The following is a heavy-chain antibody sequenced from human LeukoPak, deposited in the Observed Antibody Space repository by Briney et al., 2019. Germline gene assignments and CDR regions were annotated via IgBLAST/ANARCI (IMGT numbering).Heavy chain of an antibody. J-gene: IGHJ4*02. Sequence: SGGSLRLSCAASGFTFSSYEMNWVRQARGEGLEGVSYISSSGSTIYYADSVKGRFTISRDNAKNSLYLQMNSLRAEDTAVYYCARGEVDIVATIGGIFDYWGQGTLVTVSS. CDR2: ISSSGSTI. CDR3: ARGEVDIVATIGGIFDY. CDR1: GFTFSSYE. D-gene: IGHD5-12*01. V-gene: IGHV3-48*03.